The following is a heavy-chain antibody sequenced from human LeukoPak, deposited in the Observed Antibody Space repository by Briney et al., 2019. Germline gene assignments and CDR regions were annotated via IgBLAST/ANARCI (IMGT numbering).Heavy chain of an antibody. CDR1: GYTFTSYY. CDR3: ARAVPERDSYFDY. Sequence: ASVKVSCKASGYTFTSYYMHWVRQAPGQGLEWMGIINPSGGSTSCAQKFQGRVTMTRDMSTSTVYMEPSSLRSEDTAVYYCARAVPERDSYFDYWGQGTLVTVSS. J-gene: IGHJ4*02. D-gene: IGHD2-2*01. CDR2: INPSGGST. V-gene: IGHV1-46*01.